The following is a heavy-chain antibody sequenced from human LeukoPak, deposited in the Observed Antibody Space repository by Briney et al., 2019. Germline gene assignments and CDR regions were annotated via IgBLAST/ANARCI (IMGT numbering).Heavy chain of an antibody. CDR3: SRKWGNGNDLRPDS. CDR2: IRSSIYGGTP. Sequence: GGSLRLSCAASGFTFSSYSMNWVRQAPGKGLEWIGFIRSSIYGGTPKAAASVKGRFIFSRDDSKGVAYLRMNSLKTDDTAVYYCSRKWGNGNDLRPDSWGQGTLVTVSS. V-gene: IGHV3-49*04. CDR1: GFTFSSYS. D-gene: IGHD1-1*01. J-gene: IGHJ4*02.